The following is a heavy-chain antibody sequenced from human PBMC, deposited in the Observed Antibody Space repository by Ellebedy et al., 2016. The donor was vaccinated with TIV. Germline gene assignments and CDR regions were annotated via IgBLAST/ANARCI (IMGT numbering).Heavy chain of an antibody. CDR2: IYYSGST. Sequence: MPSETLSLTCTVSGGSISPYYWSWIRQPPGKGLEWIGYIYYSGSTYYNPSLKSRVTISVDTSKNQFSLKLSSVTAADTAVYYCATEDIVVVPAAHDIWGQGTTVTVSS. J-gene: IGHJ6*02. V-gene: IGHV4-59*04. D-gene: IGHD2-2*01. CDR3: ATEDIVVVPAAHDI. CDR1: GGSISPYY.